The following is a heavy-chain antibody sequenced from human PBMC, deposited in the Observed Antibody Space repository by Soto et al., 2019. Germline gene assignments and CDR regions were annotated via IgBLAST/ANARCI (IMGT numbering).Heavy chain of an antibody. CDR3: ARVPADYYDSSGYYSRPPPYYFDY. CDR1: GYTFTSYA. D-gene: IGHD3-22*01. Sequence: ASVKVSCKASGYTFTSYAMHWVRQAPGQRLEWMGWINAGNGNTKYSQKFQGRVTITRDTSASTAYMELSSLRSEDTAVYYCARVPADYYDSSGYYSRPPPYYFDYWGQGTLVTVSS. V-gene: IGHV1-3*01. J-gene: IGHJ4*02. CDR2: INAGNGNT.